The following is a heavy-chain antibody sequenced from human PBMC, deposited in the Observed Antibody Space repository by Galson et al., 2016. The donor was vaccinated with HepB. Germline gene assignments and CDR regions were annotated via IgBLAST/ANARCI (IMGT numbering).Heavy chain of an antibody. V-gene: IGHV3-33*01. Sequence: SLRLSCAASGFIFRSYGMHWVRQAPGKGLEWVAVIWYDGSIKFYADSVKGRFTVSRDNSKSTLYLQMNSLRPEDTAVYHCVRGHGFFDYWGQGTQVTVSS. J-gene: IGHJ4*02. CDR3: VRGHGFFDY. CDR1: GFIFRSYG. D-gene: IGHD6-25*01. CDR2: IWYDGSIK.